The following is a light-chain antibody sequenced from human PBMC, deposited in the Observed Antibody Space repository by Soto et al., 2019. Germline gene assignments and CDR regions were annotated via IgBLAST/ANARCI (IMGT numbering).Light chain of an antibody. CDR2: GAS. J-gene: IGKJ1*01. Sequence: EIVMTQSPVTLSVSPGERATLSCRASQSVSSNLAWYQQKPGQAPGLLIYGASTRATGIPVRFSGSGSGTEFTLTISSLQSEDFAVYYCQQYNNWVRTFGQGTKVEIK. V-gene: IGKV3D-15*01. CDR1: QSVSSN. CDR3: QQYNNWVRT.